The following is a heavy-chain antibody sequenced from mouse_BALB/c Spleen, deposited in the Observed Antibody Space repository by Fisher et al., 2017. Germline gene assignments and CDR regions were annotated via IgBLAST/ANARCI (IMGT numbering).Heavy chain of an antibody. J-gene: IGHJ4*01. V-gene: IGHV1-39*01. Sequence: KFKGKATLTVDKSSSTAYMQLNSLTSEDSAVYFCASIYDGYSYAMDYWGQGTSVTVSS. D-gene: IGHD2-3*01. CDR3: ASIYDGYSYAMDY.